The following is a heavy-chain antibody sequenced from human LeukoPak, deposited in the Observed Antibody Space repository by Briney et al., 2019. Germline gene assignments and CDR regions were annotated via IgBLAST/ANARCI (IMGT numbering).Heavy chain of an antibody. Sequence: SETLSLTCTVSGGSISSSSYYWGWIRQPPGKGLEWIGSIYYSGSTYYNPSLKSRVTISVDKSKNQFSLKLSSVTAADTAVYYCARVLGGGWSYFDYWGQGTLVTVSS. D-gene: IGHD6-19*01. V-gene: IGHV4-39*07. CDR3: ARVLGGGWSYFDY. CDR1: GGSISSSSYY. CDR2: IYYSGST. J-gene: IGHJ4*02.